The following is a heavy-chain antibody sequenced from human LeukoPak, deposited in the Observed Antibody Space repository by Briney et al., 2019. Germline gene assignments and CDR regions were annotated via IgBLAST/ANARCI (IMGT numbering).Heavy chain of an antibody. CDR3: ARKTAADPFDY. J-gene: IGHJ4*02. CDR2: INAGNGNT. CDR1: GYTFTSYA. V-gene: IGHV1-3*01. Sequence: GASVKVSCKASGYTFTSYAMHWVRQAPGQRLEWMGWINAGNGNTKYSQKFQGRVTITRDTSASTAYMELSSLRSEDTAVYHCARKTAADPFDYWGQGTLVTVSS. D-gene: IGHD6-13*01.